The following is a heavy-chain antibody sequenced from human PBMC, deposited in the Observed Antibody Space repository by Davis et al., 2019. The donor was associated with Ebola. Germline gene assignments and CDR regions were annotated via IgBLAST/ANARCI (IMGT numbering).Heavy chain of an antibody. CDR2: ISAYNGNT. D-gene: IGHD2-2*01. J-gene: IGHJ6*02. CDR1: GYTFTSYA. V-gene: IGHV1-18*01. CDR3: AREGYCSSTSCYHSYYYYYYGMDV. Sequence: ASVKVSCKASGYTFTSYAMHWVRQAPGQRLEWMGWISAYNGNTNYAQKLQGRVTMTTDTSTSTAYMELRSLRSDDTAVYYCAREGYCSSTSCYHSYYYYYYGMDVWGQGTTVTVSS.